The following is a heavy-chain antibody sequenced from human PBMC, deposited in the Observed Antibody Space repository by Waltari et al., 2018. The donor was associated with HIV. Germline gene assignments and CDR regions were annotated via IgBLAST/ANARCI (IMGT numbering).Heavy chain of an antibody. D-gene: IGHD2-21*02. CDR3: AKDHIVVVTAQPVDY. V-gene: IGHV3-30*18. Sequence: WVAVISYDGSNKYYADSVKGRFTISRDNSKNTLYLQMNSLRAEDTAVYYCAKDHIVVVTAQPVDYWGQGTLVTVSS. CDR2: ISYDGSNK. J-gene: IGHJ4*02.